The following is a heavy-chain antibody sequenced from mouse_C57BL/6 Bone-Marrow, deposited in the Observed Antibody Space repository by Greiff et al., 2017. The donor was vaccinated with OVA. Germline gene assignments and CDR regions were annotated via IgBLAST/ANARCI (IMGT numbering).Heavy chain of an antibody. CDR2: ISSGGSYT. CDR1: GFTFSSYG. J-gene: IGHJ3*01. CDR3: ARQEASFAY. Sequence: DVMLVESGGDLVKPGGSLKLSCAASGFTFSSYGMSWVRQTPDKRLEWVATISSGGSYTYYPDSVKGRFTISRDNAKNTLYLQMSSLKSEDTAMYYCARQEASFAYWGQGTLVTVSA. V-gene: IGHV5-6*02.